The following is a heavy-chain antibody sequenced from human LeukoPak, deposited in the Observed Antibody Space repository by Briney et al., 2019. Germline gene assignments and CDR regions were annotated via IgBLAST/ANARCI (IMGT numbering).Heavy chain of an antibody. CDR3: ACYYDSSGYRFDY. J-gene: IGHJ4*01. D-gene: IGHD3-22*01. CDR2: IIHTGST. CDR1: GVSISSSNW. Sequence: PSETLSLTCSVSGVSISSSNWWSWVRQPPGKGLEWIGEIIHTGSTNYNPSLKSRVTISVDKSKNQFSLNLSSVTAADTAMYYCACYYDSSGYRFDYWGHGALVTVSS. V-gene: IGHV4-4*02.